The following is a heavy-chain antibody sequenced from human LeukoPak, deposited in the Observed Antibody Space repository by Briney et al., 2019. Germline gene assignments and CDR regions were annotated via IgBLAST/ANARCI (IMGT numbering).Heavy chain of an antibody. Sequence: PGGSLRLSCTGSGFHYSSYGLHEVRQTPGRGLEWVAFMRYDGKTEYYADSVKGRFTIAREDSHSTVHLHMKDLRPDDAAVYFCAKDLNTVVMQYIESGGQGTLVSVSS. J-gene: IGHJ4*02. CDR3: AKDLNTVVMQYIES. CDR2: MRYDGKTE. CDR1: GFHYSSYG. V-gene: IGHV3-30*02. D-gene: IGHD2-21*01.